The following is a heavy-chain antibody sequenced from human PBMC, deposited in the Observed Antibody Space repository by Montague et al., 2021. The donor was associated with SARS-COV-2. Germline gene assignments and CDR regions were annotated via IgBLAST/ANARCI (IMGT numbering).Heavy chain of an antibody. D-gene: IGHD3-10*01. J-gene: IGHJ6*02. CDR3: ARGRRILLWFGELLLGGDYYGMDV. CDR1: GGSFSGYY. CDR2: INHSGST. Sequence: SETLSLTCAVYGGSFSGYYWSWIRQPPGTGLEWIGEINHSGSTNYNPSLKRRVTISVATSKNQFSLKLSSVTAADTAAYYCARGRRILLWFGELLLGGDYYGMDVWGQGTTVTVSS. V-gene: IGHV4-34*01.